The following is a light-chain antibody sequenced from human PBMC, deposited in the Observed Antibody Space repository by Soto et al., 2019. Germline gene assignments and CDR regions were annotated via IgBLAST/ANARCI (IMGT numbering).Light chain of an antibody. CDR3: QQLNSYPAFT. CDR2: AAS. V-gene: IGKV1-9*01. J-gene: IGKJ3*01. Sequence: DIQLTQSPSFLSASVGDRVTITCRASQGISSYLAWYQQKPGKAPKLLIYAASTLQSGVPSRFSGSGSGTEFTLTISSLQPEDSATYYCQQLNSYPAFTFGPGTKVDIK. CDR1: QGISSY.